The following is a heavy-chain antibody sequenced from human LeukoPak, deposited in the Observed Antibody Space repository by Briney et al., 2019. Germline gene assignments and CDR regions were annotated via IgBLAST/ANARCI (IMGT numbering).Heavy chain of an antibody. J-gene: IGHJ3*02. D-gene: IGHD6-19*01. V-gene: IGHV3-23*01. Sequence: VGSPRLSCAASGFTFSSYTMRWGREAPGEREGCGLAICGSVGSTYYAHSVKGRFTISRDNSKNTLYLQMNSLRAEDTAVYYCAKAPREQWLIHDAFDIWGQGTMVTVSS. CDR3: AKAPREQWLIHDAFDI. CDR1: GFTFSSYT. CDR2: ICGSVGST.